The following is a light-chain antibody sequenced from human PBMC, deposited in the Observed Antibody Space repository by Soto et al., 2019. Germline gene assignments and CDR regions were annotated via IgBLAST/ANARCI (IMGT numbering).Light chain of an antibody. CDR2: AAS. Sequence: TRSPDTLTLTPGETATLSCRASQSVSSTYLAWYQQKPGQAPRLLIYAASNRATGVPARFSGSWSGTEFTLTISSLQSEEFAVYYCQQYNNWITFGQGTRLEIK. J-gene: IGKJ5*01. V-gene: IGKV3-15*01. CDR3: QQYNNWIT. CDR1: QSVSSTY.